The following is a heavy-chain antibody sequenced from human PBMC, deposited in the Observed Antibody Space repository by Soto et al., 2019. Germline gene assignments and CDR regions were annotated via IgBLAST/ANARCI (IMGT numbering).Heavy chain of an antibody. V-gene: IGHV3-74*01. CDR1: GFTFSSYW. CDR2: IHFDGSTT. J-gene: IGHJ4*02. Sequence: EVQLVESGGGLVQPGGSLRLSCAASGFTFSSYWMHWVRQVPGKGLVWVSRIHFDGSTTHYADSVKGRFTISRDNAKNTLFREMNSLRAEDTAVYYCARDAYISGYFPFDYWGRGTLVTVSS. CDR3: ARDAYISGYFPFDY. D-gene: IGHD6-19*01.